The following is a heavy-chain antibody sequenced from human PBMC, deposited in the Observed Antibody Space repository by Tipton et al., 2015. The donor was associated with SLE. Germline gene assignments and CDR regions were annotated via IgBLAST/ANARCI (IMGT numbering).Heavy chain of an antibody. Sequence: TLSLTCTVSGGSISSYYWSWIRQPPGKGLEWIGYIYYSGGTNYNPSLKSRVTISVDTSKNQFSLKLSSVTAADTAVYYCARRADYYGSGSYGFDYWGQGTLVTVSS. CDR1: GGSISSYY. CDR2: IYYSGGT. D-gene: IGHD3-10*01. V-gene: IGHV4-59*08. CDR3: ARRADYYGSGSYGFDY. J-gene: IGHJ4*02.